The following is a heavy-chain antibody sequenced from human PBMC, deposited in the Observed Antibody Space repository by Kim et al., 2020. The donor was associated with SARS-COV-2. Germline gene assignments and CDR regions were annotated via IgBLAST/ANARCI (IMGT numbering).Heavy chain of an antibody. V-gene: IGHV1-69*08. D-gene: IGHD3-10*01. J-gene: IGHJ3*02. Sequence: SVKVSCKASGDTLSNYIITWVRQAPGQGLEWMGNIIPILGTANYAQKFQDRVTITADESTSTAYMELSSLTYDDTAVYYFAKQAGSHDALDIWGQGTMVAVSS. CDR3: AKQAGSHDALDI. CDR1: GDTLSNYI. CDR2: IIPILGTA.